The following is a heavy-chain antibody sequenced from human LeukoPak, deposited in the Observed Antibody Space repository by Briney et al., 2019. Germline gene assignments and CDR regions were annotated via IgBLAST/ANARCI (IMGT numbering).Heavy chain of an antibody. V-gene: IGHV3-30-3*01. J-gene: IGHJ3*02. D-gene: IGHD1-26*01. CDR1: GFTFSSYA. CDR3: AGSVGASGGDAFDI. Sequence: PGGSLRLSCAASGFTFSSYAMHWVRQAPGKGLEWVAVISYDGSNKYYADSVKGRFTISRDNSKNTLYLQMKSLRDEDTAVYYCAGSVGASGGDAFDIWGQGTMVTVSS. CDR2: ISYDGSNK.